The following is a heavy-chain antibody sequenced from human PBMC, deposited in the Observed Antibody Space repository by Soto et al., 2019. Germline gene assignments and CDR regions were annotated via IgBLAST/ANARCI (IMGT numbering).Heavy chain of an antibody. J-gene: IGHJ6*02. D-gene: IGHD2-2*03. CDR2: IIPIFGTA. V-gene: IGHV1-69*13. CDR1: GGTFSSYA. Sequence: AASVKVSCKASGGTFSSYAISWVRQAPGQGLEWMGGIIPIFGTANYAQKFQGRVTITADESTSTAYMELSSLRSEDTAVYYCARVLDIVVVPAAISYYYGMDVWGQGTTVTVSS. CDR3: ARVLDIVVVPAAISYYYGMDV.